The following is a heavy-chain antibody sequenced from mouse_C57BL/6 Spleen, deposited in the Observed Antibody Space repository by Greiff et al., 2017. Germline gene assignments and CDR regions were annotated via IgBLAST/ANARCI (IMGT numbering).Heavy chain of an antibody. V-gene: IGHV1-69*01. CDR3: ARGGSSGHSAWFAY. CDR2: IDPSDSYT. Sequence: QVQLQQSGAELVMPGASVKLSCKASGYTFTSYWMHWVKQRPGQGLEWIGEIDPSDSYTNYNQKFKGKSTLTVDKSSSTAYMQLSSLTSEDSAVYYCARGGSSGHSAWFAYWGQGTLVTVSA. D-gene: IGHD3-2*02. J-gene: IGHJ3*01. CDR1: GYTFTSYW.